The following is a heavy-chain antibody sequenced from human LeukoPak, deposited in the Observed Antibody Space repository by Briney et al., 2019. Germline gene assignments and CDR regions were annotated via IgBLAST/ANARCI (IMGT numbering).Heavy chain of an antibody. CDR3: ARDPGPWNTFDI. CDR1: GGSISSYY. V-gene: IGHV4-59*01. D-gene: IGHD1-1*01. J-gene: IGHJ3*02. Sequence: SETLSLTCIVSGGSISSYYWSWIRQPPGKGLEWIGHIYYSGSTNYNPSLKSRVTISLDTSKNQFSLKLSSVIATDTAVYYCARDPGPWNTFDIWGQGTMVTVSS. CDR2: IYYSGST.